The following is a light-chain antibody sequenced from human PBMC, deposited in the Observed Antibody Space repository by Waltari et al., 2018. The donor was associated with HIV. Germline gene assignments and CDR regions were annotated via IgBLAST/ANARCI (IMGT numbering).Light chain of an antibody. J-gene: IGKJ3*01. V-gene: IGKV1-9*01. CDR3: QQHNTYPLT. CDR1: QGIRNY. CDR2: GAT. Sequence: DILLTQSPPFLSASLGDSVTISCRASQGIRNYLAWFQQKPGRAPKLLIFGATTLHTGVPSRFSGSGSGTQFTLTINGLQPEDFATYYCQQHNTYPLTFGPGTRVDVK.